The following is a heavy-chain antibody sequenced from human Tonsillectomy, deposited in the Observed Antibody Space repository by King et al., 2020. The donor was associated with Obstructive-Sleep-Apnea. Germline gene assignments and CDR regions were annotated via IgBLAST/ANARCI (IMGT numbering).Heavy chain of an antibody. CDR3: ARVAYYGHNWFDT. Sequence: QLQESGPGLVKPSETLSLICTGSGGSISSSSYYWGWIRQPPGKGLEWIGSMHYSGSTYYTPSLKSRVTISVDRSKNQFSLRLNSVTAADTAVYYCARVAYYGHNWFDTWGQGTLVTVSS. V-gene: IGHV4-39*07. D-gene: IGHD3-22*01. CDR2: MHYSGST. CDR1: GGSISSSSYY. J-gene: IGHJ5*02.